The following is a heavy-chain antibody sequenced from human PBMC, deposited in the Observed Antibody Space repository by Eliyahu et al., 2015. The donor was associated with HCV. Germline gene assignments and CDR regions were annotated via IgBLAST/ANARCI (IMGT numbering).Heavy chain of an antibody. CDR2: FYSSGST. Sequence: QVQLQESGPGLVKPSETLSLTCTVSGGSVSSDSTYWNWIRQPPGKGLEWIGYFYSSGSTNYNPSLRSRVTISVDASNNQFSLKMSSVTAADTAVYYCARNFDYWGQGILVTVSS. CDR1: GGSVSSDSTY. V-gene: IGHV4-61*01. J-gene: IGHJ4*02. CDR3: ARNFDY.